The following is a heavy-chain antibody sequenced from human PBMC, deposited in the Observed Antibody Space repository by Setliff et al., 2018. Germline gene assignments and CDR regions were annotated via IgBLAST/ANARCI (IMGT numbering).Heavy chain of an antibody. J-gene: IGHJ4*02. CDR2: IYTSGGT. CDR1: GDSMNDNH. CDR3: ARGVSSVSWTPRY. V-gene: IGHV4-4*08. Sequence: PSETLSLACNVSGDSMNDNHWTWIRQPPGKGLEWIGYIYTSGGTNYNPSLKSRVTISVDMSKNQFSLKLSSVIAADTAVYYCARGVSSVSWTPRYWGRGILVTVSS. D-gene: IGHD6-19*01.